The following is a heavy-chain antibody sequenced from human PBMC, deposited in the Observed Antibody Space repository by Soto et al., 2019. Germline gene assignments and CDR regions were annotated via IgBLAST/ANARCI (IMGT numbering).Heavy chain of an antibody. D-gene: IGHD1-7*01. CDR1: GFTFSSYA. J-gene: IGHJ4*02. CDR2: ISGSGGST. Sequence: GGSLRLSCAASGFTFSSYAMSWVRQAPGKGLEWVSAISGSGGSTYYADSVKGRFTISRDNSKNTLYLQMNSLRAEDTAVYYCAKLPGNSPDEEPAIGYYFDYWGQGTLVTVSS. V-gene: IGHV3-23*01. CDR3: AKLPGNSPDEEPAIGYYFDY.